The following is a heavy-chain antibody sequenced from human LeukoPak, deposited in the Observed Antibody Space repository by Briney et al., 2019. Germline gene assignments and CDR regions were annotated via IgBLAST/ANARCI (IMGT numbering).Heavy chain of an antibody. Sequence: GGSLRLSCAASGFTFSSYGMSWVRQAPGKGLEWVSAISGSGGSTYYADPVKGRFTISRDNSKNTLYLQMNSLRAEDTAVYYCAKDKAYYDSSGYYPDYWGQGTLVTVSS. J-gene: IGHJ4*02. CDR1: GFTFSSYG. CDR3: AKDKAYYDSSGYYPDY. CDR2: ISGSGGST. D-gene: IGHD3-22*01. V-gene: IGHV3-23*01.